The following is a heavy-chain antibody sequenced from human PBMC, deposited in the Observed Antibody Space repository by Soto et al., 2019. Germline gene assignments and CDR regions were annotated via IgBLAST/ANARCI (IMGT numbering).Heavy chain of an antibody. D-gene: IGHD2-2*01. J-gene: IGHJ4*02. CDR2: IYYTGSS. CDR3: ARGIGQQLPPLD. CDR1: GGSISSYY. Sequence: QVQLQESGPGLVKPSETLSLTCTVSGGSISSYYWSWIRQPPGKGLEWIGYIYYTGSSNYNPSLKSRVTISVDTSKNQFSLKLSSVTAADTAVYYCARGIGQQLPPLDWGQGTVVTVSS. V-gene: IGHV4-59*01.